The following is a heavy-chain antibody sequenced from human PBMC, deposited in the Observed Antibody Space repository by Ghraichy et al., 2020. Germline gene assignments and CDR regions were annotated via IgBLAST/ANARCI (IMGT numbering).Heavy chain of an antibody. Sequence: GGSLRLSCAASGFTFSNYAMSWVRQAPGKGLEWVSGISGSGASTYYADSVKGRFTISRDNSKNTLYLQMDNLRAENTAVYYCAKGSAAMVDLPLYYFDYWGQGTLVTVSA. CDR2: ISGSGAST. D-gene: IGHD2-2*01. V-gene: IGHV3-23*01. CDR3: AKGSAAMVDLPLYYFDY. J-gene: IGHJ4*02. CDR1: GFTFSNYA.